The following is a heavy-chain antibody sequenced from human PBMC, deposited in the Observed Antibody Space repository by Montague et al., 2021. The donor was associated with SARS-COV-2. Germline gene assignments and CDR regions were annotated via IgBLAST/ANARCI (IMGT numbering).Heavy chain of an antibody. V-gene: IGHV3-21*01. CDR2: ISSSSSYI. CDR1: GFTFSSYS. D-gene: IGHD2-2*01. CDR3: ASYQNYYYYYGMDV. Sequence: SLRLSCAASGFTFSSYSMNWVLQAPGKGLEWVSSISSSSSYIYYADSVKGRFTISRDNAKNSLYLQMNSLRAEDTAVYYCASYQNYYYYYGMDVWGQGTTVTVSS. J-gene: IGHJ6*02.